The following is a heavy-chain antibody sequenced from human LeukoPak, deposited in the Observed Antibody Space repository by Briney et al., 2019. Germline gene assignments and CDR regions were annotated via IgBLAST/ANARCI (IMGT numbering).Heavy chain of an antibody. CDR3: AKEVTTLPDY. D-gene: IGHD4-17*01. V-gene: IGHV3-30-3*01. CDR2: ISYDGSNK. Sequence: RGSLRLSCAASGFTFSSYAMHWVRQAPGKGLEWVAVISYDGSNKYYADSVKGRFTISRDNSKNTLYLQMNSLRAEDTAVYYCAKEVTTLPDYWGQGTLVTVSS. J-gene: IGHJ4*02. CDR1: GFTFSSYA.